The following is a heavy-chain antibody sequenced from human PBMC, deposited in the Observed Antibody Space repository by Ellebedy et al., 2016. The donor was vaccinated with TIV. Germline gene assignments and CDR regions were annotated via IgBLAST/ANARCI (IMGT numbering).Heavy chain of an antibody. CDR2: INPNSGCT. V-gene: IGHV1-2*02. CDR3: ARAGPDLVELLMNGPSAFWYFDV. CDR1: GYTFTDYL. J-gene: IGHJ2*01. D-gene: IGHD1-7*01. Sequence: AASVKVSCKASGYTFTDYLMNWVRQAPGQGLEWVGWINPNSGCTNYAQKFQGRVTMTRDTSISTDYVELSGLTSDDTAVHYCARAGPDLVELLMNGPSAFWYFDVWGRGTLLTVSS.